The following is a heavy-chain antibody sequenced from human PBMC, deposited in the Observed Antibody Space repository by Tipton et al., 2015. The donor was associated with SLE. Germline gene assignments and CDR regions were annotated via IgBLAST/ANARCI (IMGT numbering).Heavy chain of an antibody. CDR3: ASFSSSGYPL. D-gene: IGHD3-22*01. Sequence: TLSLTCSVSGDSISSGNHFWSWIRQPPGKGLEWIGYIYHIGSTYDNPSLKSRLAMSVDTSKNQFSMKLTSVTAADTAVYYCASFSSSGYPLWGQGTLVTVSS. CDR2: IYHIGST. V-gene: IGHV4-30-4*08. J-gene: IGHJ4*02. CDR1: GDSISSGNHF.